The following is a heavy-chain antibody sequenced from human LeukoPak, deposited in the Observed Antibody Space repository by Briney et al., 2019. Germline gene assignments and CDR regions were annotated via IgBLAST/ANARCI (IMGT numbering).Heavy chain of an antibody. CDR2: ISYDGSNK. D-gene: IGHD1-1*01. Sequence: GGSPRLSCAASGFTFSSYGMHWVRQAPGKGLEWVAVISYDGSNKYYADSVKGRFTISRDNSKNTLYLQMNSLRAEDTAVYYCAKFPTLENYFDYWGQGTLVTVSS. CDR3: AKFPTLENYFDY. J-gene: IGHJ4*02. CDR1: GFTFSSYG. V-gene: IGHV3-30*18.